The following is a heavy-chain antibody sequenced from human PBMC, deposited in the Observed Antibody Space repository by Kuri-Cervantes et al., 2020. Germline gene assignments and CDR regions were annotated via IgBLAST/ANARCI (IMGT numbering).Heavy chain of an antibody. J-gene: IGHJ4*02. D-gene: IGHD2-15*01. V-gene: IGHV3-23*01. CDR1: GFTFSSYA. CDR2: ISGSGGST. CDR3: ARFGRYCTGGSCFCDY. Sequence: GESLKISCAASGFTFSSYAMSWVRQAPGKGLEWVSAISGSGGSTYYADSVKGRFTISRDNSKNTLYLQMNSLRAEDTAVYYCARFGRYCTGGSCFCDYWGQGTLVTVSS.